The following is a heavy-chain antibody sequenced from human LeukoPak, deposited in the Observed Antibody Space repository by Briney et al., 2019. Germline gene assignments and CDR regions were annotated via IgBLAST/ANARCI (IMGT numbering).Heavy chain of an antibody. CDR2: IYYSGRT. CDR3: ARAGGVDTAMDANFDY. Sequence: SETLSLTCTVSGGSVSSGSYYWSWIRQPPGKGLEWIGYIYYSGRTNYNPSLKSRVTISVDTSKNQFSLKLSSVTAADTAVYYCARAGGVDTAMDANFDYWGQGTLVTVPS. CDR1: GGSVSSGSYY. D-gene: IGHD5-18*01. J-gene: IGHJ4*02. V-gene: IGHV4-61*01.